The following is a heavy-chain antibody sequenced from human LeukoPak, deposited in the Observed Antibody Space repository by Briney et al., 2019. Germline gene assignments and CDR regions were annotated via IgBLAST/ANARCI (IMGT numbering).Heavy chain of an antibody. J-gene: IGHJ6*02. Sequence: SETLSLTCTVSGGSISYYYWSWIRQSPGKGLEWIGYIYYSGTTNYNPPLKSRVTISVDTSKNQFSLQLRSVTAAETAVYYCAREDPQTTVPEGMDVWGQGTTVTVSS. V-gene: IGHV4-59*01. CDR2: IYYSGTT. D-gene: IGHD4-17*01. CDR3: AREDPQTTVPEGMDV. CDR1: GGSISYYY.